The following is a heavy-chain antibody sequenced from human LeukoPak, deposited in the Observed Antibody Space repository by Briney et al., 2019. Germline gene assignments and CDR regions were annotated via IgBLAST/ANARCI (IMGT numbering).Heavy chain of an antibody. Sequence: GGSLRLSCAASGFTFISYSMNWVRQAPGKGLEWVSSISSSSYYIYYADSVKGRFTISRDNAKNSLYLQMNSLRAEDTAVYFCARDSSSWSTFDYWGQGTLVTVSS. V-gene: IGHV3-21*01. CDR3: ARDSSSWSTFDY. J-gene: IGHJ4*02. CDR1: GFTFISYS. D-gene: IGHD6-13*01. CDR2: ISSSSYYI.